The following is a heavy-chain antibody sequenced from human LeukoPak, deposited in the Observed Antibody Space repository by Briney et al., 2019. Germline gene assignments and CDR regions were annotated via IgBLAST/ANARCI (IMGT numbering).Heavy chain of an antibody. Sequence: SETLSLTCAVYGGSFSGYYWRWIRQPPGKGLEWIGEINHSGSTNYNPSLKSRVTISVDTSKNQFSLKLSSVTAADTAVYYCARVDVLRFLEWLLFFDYWGQGTLVTVSS. J-gene: IGHJ4*02. CDR1: GGSFSGYY. CDR2: INHSGST. CDR3: ARVDVLRFLEWLLFFDY. D-gene: IGHD3-3*01. V-gene: IGHV4-34*01.